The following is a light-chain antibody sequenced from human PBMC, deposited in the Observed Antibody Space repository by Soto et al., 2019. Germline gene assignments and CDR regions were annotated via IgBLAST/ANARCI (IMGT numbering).Light chain of an antibody. J-gene: IGKJ2*01. V-gene: IGKV1-39*01. CDR1: QSISSY. Sequence: KQMTQSPSSLSASVGDRVTITCRASQSISSYLNWYQQKPGKAPKLLIYAASSLQSGVPSRFSGSGSGTDFTLTISSLQPEDFATYYCQQCYSTPMYTFGQGTKLEIK. CDR2: AAS. CDR3: QQCYSTPMYT.